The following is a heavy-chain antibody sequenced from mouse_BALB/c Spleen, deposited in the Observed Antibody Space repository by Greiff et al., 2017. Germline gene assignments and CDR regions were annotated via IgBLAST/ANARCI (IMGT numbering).Heavy chain of an antibody. V-gene: IGHV1-20*02. CDR2: INPYNGDT. D-gene: IGHD2-2*01. CDR1: GYSFTGYF. CDR3: ARGYHGYFDV. J-gene: IGHJ1*01. Sequence: EVKLQESGPELVKPGASVKISCKASGYSFTGYFMNWVMQSHGKSLEWIGRINPYNGDTFYNQKFKGKATLTVDKSSSTAHMELRSLASEDSAVYYCARGYHGYFDVWGAGTTVTVSS.